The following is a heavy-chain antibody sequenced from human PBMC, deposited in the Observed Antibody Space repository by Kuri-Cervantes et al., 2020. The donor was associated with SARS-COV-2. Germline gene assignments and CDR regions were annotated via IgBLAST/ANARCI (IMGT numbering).Heavy chain of an antibody. CDR3: AREIIAAAGPFDY. CDR2: ISSSSSYI. V-gene: IGHV3-21*01. CDR1: GFAFSSYS. D-gene: IGHD6-13*01. Sequence: GESLKISCAASGFAFSSYSMNWVRQAPGKGLEWVSSISSSSSYIYYADSVKGRFTISRDNAKNSLYLQMNSLRAEDTAVYYCAREIIAAAGPFDYWGQGTLVTVSS. J-gene: IGHJ4*02.